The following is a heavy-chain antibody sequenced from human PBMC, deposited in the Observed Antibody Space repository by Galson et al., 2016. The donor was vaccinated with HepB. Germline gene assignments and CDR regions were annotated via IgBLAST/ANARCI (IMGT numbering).Heavy chain of an antibody. CDR2: INSDGSSM. D-gene: IGHD5-12*01. CDR1: GFSISSYW. CDR3: ARVHGGYGAWFDP. V-gene: IGHV3-74*03. Sequence: SLRLSCAASGFSISSYWMHWVRQAPGKGLVWVSRINSDGSSMAYADSVKGRFTISRDNAKNTLYLQMNSVRAEDTAVYHCARVHGGYGAWFDPWGQGTLVTGSA. J-gene: IGHJ5*02.